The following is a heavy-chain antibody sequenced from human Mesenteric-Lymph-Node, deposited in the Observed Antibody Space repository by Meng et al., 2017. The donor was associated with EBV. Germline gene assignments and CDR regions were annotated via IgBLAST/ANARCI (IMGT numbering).Heavy chain of an antibody. CDR3: ARGFGDNNNWFGP. CDR1: GGSVSRSGNA. Sequence: LHLREPGAGLVEPVQTLPPTCAASGGSVSRSGNAWSWIRQPPGKGLKGIGYIYHTGSTYYNPSLKSRVTIAIDTSKNQFSLKLSSVTAADTAVYFCARGFGDNNNWFGPWGQGTLVTVSS. CDR2: IYHTGST. J-gene: IGHJ5*02. V-gene: IGHV4-30-2*01. D-gene: IGHD4-17*01.